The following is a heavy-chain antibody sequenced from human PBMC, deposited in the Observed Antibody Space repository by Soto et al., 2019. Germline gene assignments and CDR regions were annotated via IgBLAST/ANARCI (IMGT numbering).Heavy chain of an antibody. Sequence: QVQLQESGPGLVKPSQTLSLTCTVSGGSISSGGYYWSWIRQHPGKGLEWIGYIYYSGSTYYNPSLKSRVTISVDTSKNQFSLKLSSVTAADTAVYYCARGEFSYHSDPPYYFDYWGQGTLVTVSS. CDR2: IYYSGST. V-gene: IGHV4-31*03. J-gene: IGHJ4*02. CDR1: GGSISSGGYY. CDR3: ARGEFSYHSDPPYYFDY.